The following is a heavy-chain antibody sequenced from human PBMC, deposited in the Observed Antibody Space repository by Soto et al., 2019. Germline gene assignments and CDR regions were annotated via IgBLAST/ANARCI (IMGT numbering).Heavy chain of an antibody. CDR1: GYTFTSYD. CDR2: MNPNSGNT. D-gene: IGHD2-21*02. J-gene: IGHJ6*02. Sequence: GASVKVSCKASGYTFTSYDINWVRQAPGQRLERMGWMNPNSGNTGYAQKFQGRVTMTRNTSISTAYMELSSLRSEDTAVYYCARGSCGGDCYPFYYYYGMDVWGQGTTVTVSS. V-gene: IGHV1-8*01. CDR3: ARGSCGGDCYPFYYYYGMDV.